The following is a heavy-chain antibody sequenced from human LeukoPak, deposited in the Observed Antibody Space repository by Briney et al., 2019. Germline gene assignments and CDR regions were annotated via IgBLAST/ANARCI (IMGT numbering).Heavy chain of an antibody. CDR1: GLTFSDYA. V-gene: IGHV3-30*04. Sequence: PGGSLRLSCAASGLTFSDYAIHWVRQAPGKGLEWVAVISYDGSNKFYADSVKGRFTISRDNSNNTLCLQMNSLRAEDTAVYYCARVGRGYSFKVYYFDYWGQGTLVTVSS. D-gene: IGHD5-18*01. J-gene: IGHJ4*02. CDR2: ISYDGSNK. CDR3: ARVGRGYSFKVYYFDY.